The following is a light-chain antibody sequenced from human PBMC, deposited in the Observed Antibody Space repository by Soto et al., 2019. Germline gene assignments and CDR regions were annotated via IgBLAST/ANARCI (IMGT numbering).Light chain of an antibody. J-gene: IGLJ2*01. CDR2: EDS. CDR3: CSFAGTSSVL. Sequence: QSALTQPASVSGSPGQSITISCTGTSSDVGSHNLVSWYEQHPGKAPKVMIYEDSKRPSGVSNRFSGSKSGNTASLTISGLQAEDEADYYCCSFAGTSSVLFGGGPKLTLL. V-gene: IGLV2-23*01. CDR1: SSDVGSHNL.